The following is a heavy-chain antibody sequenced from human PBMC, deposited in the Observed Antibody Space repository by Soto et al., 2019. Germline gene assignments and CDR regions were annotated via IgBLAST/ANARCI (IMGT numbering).Heavy chain of an antibody. CDR2: INPAGTIT. D-gene: IGHD3-16*01. CDR3: TSDTFGLRDT. J-gene: IGHJ5*02. Sequence: MQMVESGGGSVQPAGSLRLSCAASGFPFSHYWMHWVRQTPGKGLVWVSRINPAGTITNYADSVEGRFTISRDNADSALFLQMNSLSAEDTAIYYCTSDTFGLRDTWGQGTLVTVSS. V-gene: IGHV3-74*01. CDR1: GFPFSHYW.